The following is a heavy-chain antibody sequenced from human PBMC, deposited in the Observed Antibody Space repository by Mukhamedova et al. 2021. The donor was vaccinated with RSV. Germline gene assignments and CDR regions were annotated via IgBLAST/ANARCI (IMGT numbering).Heavy chain of an antibody. D-gene: IGHD5-18*01. V-gene: IGHV3-23*01. CDR2: ISGSAGST. CDR3: AKDPLGVRGYNYAQDY. J-gene: IGHJ4*02. Sequence: GKGLEWVSAISGSAGSTYYADSVKGRFTISRDNSKNTLYLHMNSLRAEDTAVYYCAKDPLGVRGYNYAQDYWGQGTLVTVSS.